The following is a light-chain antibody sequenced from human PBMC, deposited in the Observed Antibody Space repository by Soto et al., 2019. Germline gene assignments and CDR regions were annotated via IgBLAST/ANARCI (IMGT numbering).Light chain of an antibody. Sequence: DIQMTQSPSTLSASIGDRVTITCRASQSISSWLAWYQQKPGKVPKLLIYRASTLESGVPSRFSGSGSGTEFTLTINSLQPDDFATYYCLHYNSEGTFGQGTKVEIK. CDR2: RAS. CDR3: LHYNSEGT. J-gene: IGKJ1*01. CDR1: QSISSW. V-gene: IGKV1-5*03.